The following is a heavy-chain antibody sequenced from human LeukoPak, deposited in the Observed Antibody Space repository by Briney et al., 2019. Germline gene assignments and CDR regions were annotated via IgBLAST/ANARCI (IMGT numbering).Heavy chain of an antibody. D-gene: IGHD4-17*01. CDR1: GFSVRDNY. Sequence: GGSLRLSCAASGFSVRDNYMSWVRQAPRQGLEWVSCIYSGDVTYYVESVRGRFTISRDISKNTLFLQMSNLRPEDTAVYYCARGDYGDSGADYWGQGTLVTVSS. CDR2: IYSGDVT. CDR3: ARGDYGDSGADY. J-gene: IGHJ4*02. V-gene: IGHV3-66*01.